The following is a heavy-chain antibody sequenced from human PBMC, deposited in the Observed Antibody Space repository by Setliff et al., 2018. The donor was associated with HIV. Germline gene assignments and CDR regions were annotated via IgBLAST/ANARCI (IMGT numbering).Heavy chain of an antibody. J-gene: IGHJ4*02. D-gene: IGHD3-3*01. V-gene: IGHV1-69*06. CDR3: ARLIGDDFWSGYSSRGLDY. Sequence: GASVKVSCKASGDTFSSYAISWVRQAPGQGLEWMGRIIPIFGTTNYAQKFQGRVTFTADKSTSTAYMEMSSLRSEDTAVYYCARLIGDDFWSGYSSRGLDYWGQGTLVTVSS. CDR2: IIPIFGTT. CDR1: GDTFSSYA.